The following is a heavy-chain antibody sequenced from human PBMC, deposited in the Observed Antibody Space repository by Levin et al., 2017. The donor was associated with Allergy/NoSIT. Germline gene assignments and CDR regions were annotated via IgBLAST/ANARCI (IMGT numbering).Heavy chain of an antibody. J-gene: IGHJ3*02. Sequence: SETLSLTCTISGDSITSYYWNWIRQPPGKGLEWIGYVHHSGSTKYNPSLKSRVTTSTDTSKNQFSLKVNSVTAADTAVYYCARWGAEAGRDKNAFDIWGQGTMVTVSS. CDR1: GDSITSYY. CDR2: VHHSGST. V-gene: IGHV4-59*01. CDR3: ARWGAEAGRDKNAFDI. D-gene: IGHD6-13*01.